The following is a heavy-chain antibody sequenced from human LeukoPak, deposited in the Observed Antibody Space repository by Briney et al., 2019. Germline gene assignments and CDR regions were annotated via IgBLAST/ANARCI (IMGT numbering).Heavy chain of an antibody. CDR2: IYHAGST. V-gene: IGHV4-30-2*06. CDR3: ARQGGYCSGGSCYPNWFDP. D-gene: IGHD2-15*01. J-gene: IGHJ5*02. CDR1: GGSISSGGFY. Sequence: SETLSLTCTVSGGSISSGGFYWGWIRQSPGKGLEWIGYIYHAGSTYYNPSLKSRVTISVDRPENQFSLKLNSVTAADTAVYYCARQGGYCSGGSCYPNWFDPWGQGTLVTVSS.